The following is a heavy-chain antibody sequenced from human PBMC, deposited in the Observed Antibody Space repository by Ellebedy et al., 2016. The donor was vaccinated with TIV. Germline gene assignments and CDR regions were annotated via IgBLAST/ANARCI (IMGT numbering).Heavy chain of an antibody. CDR2: IVGSGA. V-gene: IGHV3-23*01. D-gene: IGHD3-22*01. J-gene: IGHJ4*02. CDR1: GFTFSSYA. CDR3: AKGRGGGSDSSAPRYYFDY. Sequence: PGGSLRLSCASSGFTFSSYAMAWVRQAPGKGLEWVSGIVGSGAQKYADSVKGRFTISRDNSKKTLYLQMNSLRAEDTAVYYCAKGRGGGSDSSAPRYYFDYWGLGTLVTVSS.